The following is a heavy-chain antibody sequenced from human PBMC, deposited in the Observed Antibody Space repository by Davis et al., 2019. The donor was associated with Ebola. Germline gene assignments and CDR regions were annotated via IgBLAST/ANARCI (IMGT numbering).Heavy chain of an antibody. CDR3: ARRGWAYGMDV. V-gene: IGHV5-51*01. J-gene: IGHJ6*02. CDR1: GYSFTNYW. D-gene: IGHD6-19*01. Sequence: GESLKISCTCSGYSFTNYWIAWVRQMPGKGPEWMGIIYSGDSDTRYSPSFQGQVTISADKSISTAYLQWSSLKASDIAMYYFARRGWAYGMDVWGQGTTVTVSS. CDR2: IYSGDSDT.